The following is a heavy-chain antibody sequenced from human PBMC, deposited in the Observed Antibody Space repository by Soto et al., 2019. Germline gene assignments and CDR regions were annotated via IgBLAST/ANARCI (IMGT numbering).Heavy chain of an antibody. CDR3: AREDSNYNPAYYYYYYYMDV. CDR1: GFTFSSYW. V-gene: IGHV3-7*01. Sequence: GGSLRLSCAASGFTFSSYWMSWVRQAPGKGLEWVANIKQDGSEKYYVDSVKGRFTISRDNAKNSLYLQMNSLRAEDTAVYYCAREDSNYNPAYYYYYYYMDVWGKGTTVTVSS. D-gene: IGHD4-4*01. CDR2: IKQDGSEK. J-gene: IGHJ6*03.